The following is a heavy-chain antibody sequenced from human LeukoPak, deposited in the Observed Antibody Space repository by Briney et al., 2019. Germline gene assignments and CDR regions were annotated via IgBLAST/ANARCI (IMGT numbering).Heavy chain of an antibody. V-gene: IGHV1-2*02. D-gene: IGHD3-22*01. Sequence: GASVKVSCKASGYTFTGYYIHWVRQAPGQGLEWMGWINPNTGDTNYAQKFQGRVTMTRDTFISTAYMELTRLRSDDTAVYYCARGYYDSSAYYSADYWGQGTLVTVSS. J-gene: IGHJ4*02. CDR2: INPNTGDT. CDR3: ARGYYDSSAYYSADY. CDR1: GYTFTGYY.